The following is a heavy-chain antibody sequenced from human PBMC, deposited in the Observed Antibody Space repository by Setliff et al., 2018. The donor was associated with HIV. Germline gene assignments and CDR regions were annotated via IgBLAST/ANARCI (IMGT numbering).Heavy chain of an antibody. CDR2: ISPSDSDT. CDR1: GYNFTNYW. Sequence: GESLKISCKASGYNFTNYWIAWVRQMPGKGLDYMGIISPSDSDTTYSPSFQGQVIISADKSISTAYVQWSGLKASDTDMYYYARRPYYDSWSGHQAFDIWGQGTMVTVSS. V-gene: IGHV5-51*06. CDR3: ARRPYYDSWSGHQAFDI. D-gene: IGHD3-3*01. J-gene: IGHJ3*02.